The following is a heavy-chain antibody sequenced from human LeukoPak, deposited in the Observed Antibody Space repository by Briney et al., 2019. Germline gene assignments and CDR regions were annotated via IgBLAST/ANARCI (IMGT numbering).Heavy chain of an antibody. D-gene: IGHD6-19*01. V-gene: IGHV4-4*09. CDR3: ARHTQWLAYFDY. Sequence: PSETLSLTCTVSGGSISSYYWSWIRQPPGKGLEWIGYIYTSGSTNYNPSLKSRVTISVDTSKNQFSPKLSSVTAADTAVYYCARHTQWLAYFDYWGQGTLVTVSS. CDR2: IYTSGST. J-gene: IGHJ4*02. CDR1: GGSISSYY.